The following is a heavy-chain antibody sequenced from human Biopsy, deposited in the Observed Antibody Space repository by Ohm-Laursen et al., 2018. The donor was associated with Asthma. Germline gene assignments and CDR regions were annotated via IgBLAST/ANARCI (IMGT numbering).Heavy chain of an antibody. J-gene: IGHJ4*01. CDR3: AKSADYYDSTDYLDF. Sequence: SLRLSCTASGFSFDDCAMHWVRQAPGKGLEWVSSISWNSGNIDYADSVKGRFTISRDNAKNSLYLQMQSLRPEDTAFYYCAKSADYYDSTDYLDFWGRGTLFTVSS. CDR2: ISWNSGNI. CDR1: GFSFDDCA. V-gene: IGHV3-9*01. D-gene: IGHD3-22*01.